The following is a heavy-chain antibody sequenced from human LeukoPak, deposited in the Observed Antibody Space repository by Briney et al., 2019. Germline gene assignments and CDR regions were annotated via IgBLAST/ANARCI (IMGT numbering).Heavy chain of an antibody. J-gene: IGHJ4*02. Sequence: GGSLRLSCAASGFTFSNYGMNWVRQAPGKGLEWVSSISGSSSYIYYADSVKGRFTIYRDSAKNSLYLQMNSLRAEDTAVYYCARDFGPNILTGYFFDYWGQGTLVTVSS. CDR3: ARDFGPNILTGYFFDY. V-gene: IGHV3-21*01. CDR1: GFTFSNYG. D-gene: IGHD3-9*01. CDR2: ISGSSSYI.